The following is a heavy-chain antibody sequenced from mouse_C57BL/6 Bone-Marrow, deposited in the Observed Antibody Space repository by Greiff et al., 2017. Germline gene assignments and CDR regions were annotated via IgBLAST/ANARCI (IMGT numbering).Heavy chain of an antibody. V-gene: IGHV10-3*01. Sequence: EVMLVESGGGLVQPKGSLKLSCAASGFTFNTYAMHWVRQAPGKGLEWVARIRSKSSNYATYYADSVKDRFTISRDDSQSMLYLQMNNLKTEDTAMYYCVSGNYSNYEDAMDYWGQGTSVTVSS. CDR2: IRSKSSNYAT. CDR3: VSGNYSNYEDAMDY. D-gene: IGHD2-5*01. J-gene: IGHJ4*01. CDR1: GFTFNTYA.